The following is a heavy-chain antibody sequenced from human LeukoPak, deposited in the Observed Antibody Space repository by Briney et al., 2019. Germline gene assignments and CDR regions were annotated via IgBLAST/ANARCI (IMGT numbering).Heavy chain of an antibody. Sequence: PSETLSLTCAVSGGSISSGGYSWSWIRQPPGKGLEWIGYIYHSGSTYYNPSLKSRVTISVDRSKNQFSLKLGSVTAADTAVYYCARSIAAAGSRVNWFDPWGQGTLVTVSS. D-gene: IGHD6-13*01. V-gene: IGHV4-30-2*01. CDR3: ARSIAAAGSRVNWFDP. CDR2: IYHSGST. CDR1: GGSISSGGYS. J-gene: IGHJ5*02.